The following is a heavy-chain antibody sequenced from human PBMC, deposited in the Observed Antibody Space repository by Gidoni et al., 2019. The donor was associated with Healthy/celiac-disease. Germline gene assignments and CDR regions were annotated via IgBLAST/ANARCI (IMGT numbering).Heavy chain of an antibody. CDR1: GFTFSSYW. V-gene: IGHV3-7*01. CDR3: ARDPKITLYYYYGMDV. J-gene: IGHJ6*02. Sequence: EVQLVESGGGLVQPGGSLRLSCAASGFTFSSYWMSWVRQAPGKGLEWVANIKQDGSEKYYVDSVKGRFTISRDNAKNSLYLQMNSLRAEDTAVYYCARDPKITLYYYYGMDVWGQGTTVTVSS. D-gene: IGHD3-10*01. CDR2: IKQDGSEK.